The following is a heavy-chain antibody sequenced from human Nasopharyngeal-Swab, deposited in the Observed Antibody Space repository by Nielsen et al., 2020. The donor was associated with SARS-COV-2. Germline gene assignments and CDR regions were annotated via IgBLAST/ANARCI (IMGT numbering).Heavy chain of an antibody. CDR1: GFTFSSYA. CDR2: IYSGGSST. Sequence: GGSLRLSCAASGFTFSSYAMSWVRQAPGKGLEWVSVIYSGGSSTYYADSVKGRFTISRDNSKNTLYLQMNSLRDEDTAVYYCARDRSPLRGRATGDYFDYWGQGTLVTVSS. D-gene: IGHD1-26*01. J-gene: IGHJ4*02. CDR3: ARDRSPLRGRATGDYFDY. V-gene: IGHV3-23*03.